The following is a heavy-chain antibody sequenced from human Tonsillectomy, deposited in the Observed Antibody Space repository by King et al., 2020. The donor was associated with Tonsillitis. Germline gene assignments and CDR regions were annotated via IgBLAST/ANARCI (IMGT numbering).Heavy chain of an antibody. Sequence: VQLVESGGGVVQPGRSLRLSCAASGFTFSSYAMHWVRQAPGKGLEWVAVISYDGSNKYYADSVKGRFTISRDNSKNTLYLQMNSLRAEDTAVYYCARDRQGSSWSSIYYYYYGMDVWGQGTTVTVSS. CDR2: ISYDGSNK. CDR3: ARDRQGSSWSSIYYYYYGMDV. V-gene: IGHV3-30-3*01. CDR1: GFTFSSYA. D-gene: IGHD6-13*01. J-gene: IGHJ6*02.